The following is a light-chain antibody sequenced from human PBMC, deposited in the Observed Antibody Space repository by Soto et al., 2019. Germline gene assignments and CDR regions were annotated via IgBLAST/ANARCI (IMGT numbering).Light chain of an antibody. J-gene: IGKJ1*01. CDR2: DAS. V-gene: IGKV1-5*01. CDR1: QSISSW. CDR3: QQYNSYRWT. Sequence: DIQMTQSPSTLSASVGDRVTMTCRASQSISSWLAWYQQKPGKAPKLLIYDASSLESGVPSRFSGSGSGTEFTLTISSLQPDDFATYYCQQYNSYRWTFGQGTKVDI.